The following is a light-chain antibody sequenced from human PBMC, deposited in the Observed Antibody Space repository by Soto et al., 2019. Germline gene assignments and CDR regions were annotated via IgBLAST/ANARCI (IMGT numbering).Light chain of an antibody. CDR2: EVS. CDR1: SRDVGGYNY. V-gene: IGLV2-14*01. J-gene: IGLJ1*01. CDR3: SSYTSDGTLV. Sequence: QSALTQPASVSGSPGQSITISCTGTSRDVGGYNYVSWHQQHPGKAPKVIITEVSNRPSGVSNRFSGSKSGNTASLTISGLQAEDEADYYCSSYTSDGTLVFGTGTKLTVL.